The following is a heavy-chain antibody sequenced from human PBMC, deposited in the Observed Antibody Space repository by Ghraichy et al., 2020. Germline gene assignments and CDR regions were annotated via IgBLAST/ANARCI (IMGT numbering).Heavy chain of an antibody. CDR3: AREVAVAGTGLFDP. J-gene: IGHJ5*02. V-gene: IGHV4-31*03. CDR1: GGSISSGGYY. Sequence: SETLSLTCTVSGGSISSGGYYWSWIRQHPGKGLEWIGYIYYSGSTYYNPSLKSRVTISVDTSKNQFSLKLSSVTAADTAVYYCAREVAVAGTGLFDPWGQGTLVTVSS. CDR2: IYYSGST. D-gene: IGHD6-19*01.